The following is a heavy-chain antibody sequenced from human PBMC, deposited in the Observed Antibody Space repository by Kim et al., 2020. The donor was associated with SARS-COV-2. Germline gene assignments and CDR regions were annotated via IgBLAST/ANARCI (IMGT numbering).Heavy chain of an antibody. D-gene: IGHD3-10*01. CDR2: ISGSGGST. J-gene: IGHJ4*02. CDR3: AKLGGYYGSGSYPFDY. V-gene: IGHV3-23*01. CDR1: GFTFSSYA. Sequence: GGSLRLSCAASGFTFSSYAMSWVRQAPGKGLEWVSAISGSGGSTYYADSVKGRFTISRDNSKNTLYLQMNSLRAEDTAVYYCAKLGGYYGSGSYPFDYWGQGTLVTVSS.